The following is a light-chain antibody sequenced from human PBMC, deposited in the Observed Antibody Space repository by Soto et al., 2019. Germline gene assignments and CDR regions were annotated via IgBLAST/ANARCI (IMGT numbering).Light chain of an antibody. CDR2: EVT. J-gene: IGLJ2*01. CDR1: SNDVGSSNL. V-gene: IGLV2-23*02. CDR3: CAYSGGSTSVL. Sequence: QSALTQPASVSGSPGQSIVISCTGTSNDVGSSNLVSWYQQHPGKVPKLLIYEVTQRPSGVASRFSGSKSGNTASLTSSGLYADVEAEYFCCAYSGGSTSVLFGGGTKLTVL.